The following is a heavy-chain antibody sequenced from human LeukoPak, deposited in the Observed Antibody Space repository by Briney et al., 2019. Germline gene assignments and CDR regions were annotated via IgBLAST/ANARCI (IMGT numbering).Heavy chain of an antibody. CDR2: INHDGSNT. J-gene: IGHJ4*02. CDR1: EFAFTYHW. CDR3: ARDRDWNSLDY. D-gene: IGHD1-1*01. Sequence: PGGSLRLSCAASEFAFTYHWMHWVRQAPGKGLVWVSRINHDGSNTVYAESVKGRFTISRDNAKNTLYLQMNSLRAEDTAVYYCARDRDWNSLDYWGQGTLVTVSS. V-gene: IGHV3-74*01.